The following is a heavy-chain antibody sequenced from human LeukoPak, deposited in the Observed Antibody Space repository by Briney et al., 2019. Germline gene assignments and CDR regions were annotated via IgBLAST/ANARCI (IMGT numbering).Heavy chain of an antibody. V-gene: IGHV4-61*02. J-gene: IGHJ4*02. Sequence: SQTLSLTCTVSGGSISSGSYHWSWIRQPAGKGLEWIGRIYTSGSTNYNPSLKSRVTISVDTSKNHFSLKLSSVTAADTAVYYCARGEVTSSWYYLDYWGQGTLVPVSS. CDR2: IYTSGST. CDR1: GGSISSGSYH. D-gene: IGHD6-13*01. CDR3: ARGEVTSSWYYLDY.